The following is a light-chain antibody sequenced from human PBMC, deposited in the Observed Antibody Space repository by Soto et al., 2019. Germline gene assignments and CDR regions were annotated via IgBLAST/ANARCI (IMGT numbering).Light chain of an antibody. CDR3: CSYAVTFYV. J-gene: IGLJ1*01. CDR2: YVD. Sequence: QSALTQPASVSGSPGQSITISCTGTSRDVGAYDYVSWYLQYPDKAPQLLIYYVDHRPSGVSSRFSGSKSGNTASLTISGLQAEDEGDYYCCSYAVTFYVFGTGTKVTVL. V-gene: IGLV2-14*03. CDR1: SRDVGAYDY.